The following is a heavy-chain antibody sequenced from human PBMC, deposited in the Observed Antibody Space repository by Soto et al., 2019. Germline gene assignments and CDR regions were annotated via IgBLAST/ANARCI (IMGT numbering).Heavy chain of an antibody. J-gene: IGHJ4*02. D-gene: IGHD4-4*01. CDR2: ISWNSGRR. CDR1: GVSLDDYA. V-gene: IGHV3-9*01. Sequence: EAQLVESGGGLVQPGRSLRLSCAASGVSLDDYAMHWVRQAPGKGLEWVSGISWNSGRRDYADSVKGRFTISRDNAKNSLYLQMNSLRPEDTALYYCVRDIGGSTITTFFDYWGQGILVTVSS. CDR3: VRDIGGSTITTFFDY.